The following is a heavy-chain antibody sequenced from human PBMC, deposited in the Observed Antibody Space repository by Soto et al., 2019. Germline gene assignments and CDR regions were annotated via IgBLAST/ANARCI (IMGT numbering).Heavy chain of an antibody. CDR1: GFTFSSYG. Sequence: PGGSLRLSCAASGFTFSSYGMHWVRQAPGKGLEWVAVIWYDGSNKYYADSVKGRFTISRDNSKNTLYLQMNSLRAEDTAVYYCARDQDHYYYYGMDVWGQGTMVTVSS. V-gene: IGHV3-33*01. J-gene: IGHJ6*02. CDR3: ARDQDHYYYYGMDV. CDR2: IWYDGSNK.